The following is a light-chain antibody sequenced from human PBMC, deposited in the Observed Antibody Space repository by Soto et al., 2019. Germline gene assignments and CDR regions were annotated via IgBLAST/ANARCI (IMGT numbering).Light chain of an antibody. CDR3: QKYNIAPSWT. V-gene: IGKV1-5*01. Sequence: DIQMTQSPSTLPASVGDRVTITCRASQSISNWLAWYQQKPGKAPKLLIYDASNLQSGVPSRFSGSGSGTDFTPTISSLQPEDVATYYCQKYNIAPSWTFGQGTKVDIK. J-gene: IGKJ1*01. CDR2: DAS. CDR1: QSISNW.